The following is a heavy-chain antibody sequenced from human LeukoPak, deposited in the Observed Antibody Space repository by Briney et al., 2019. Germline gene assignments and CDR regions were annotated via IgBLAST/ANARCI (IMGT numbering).Heavy chain of an antibody. CDR2: INPNTGGT. Sequence: GASVKVSCKASGYTFTRYYMHWVGQAPGHGLEWMGWINPNTGGTNYAQRFHGRVTMTRDTSISTAYMELSRLRSDDTAVYYCARDSPRRVRDFDYWGQGTLVTVSS. V-gene: IGHV1-2*02. CDR3: ARDSPRRVRDFDY. J-gene: IGHJ4*02. CDR1: GYTFTRYY. D-gene: IGHD3-10*01.